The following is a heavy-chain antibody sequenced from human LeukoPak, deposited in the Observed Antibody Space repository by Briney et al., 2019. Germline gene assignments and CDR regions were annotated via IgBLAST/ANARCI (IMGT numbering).Heavy chain of an antibody. D-gene: IGHD3-22*01. CDR1: GFTFSSYS. CDR2: ISGSGGST. Sequence: GGSLRLSCAASGFTFSSYSMNWVRQAPGKGLEWVSAISGSGGSTYYADSVKGRFTISRDNSKNTLYLQMNSLRAEDTAVYYCAKDRVTRITMIVVVQCFDCWGQGTLVTVSS. V-gene: IGHV3-23*01. CDR3: AKDRVTRITMIVVVQCFDC. J-gene: IGHJ4*02.